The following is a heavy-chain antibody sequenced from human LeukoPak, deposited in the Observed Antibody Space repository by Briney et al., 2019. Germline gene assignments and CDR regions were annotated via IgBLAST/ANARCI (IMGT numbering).Heavy chain of an antibody. J-gene: IGHJ6*02. Sequence: SETLSLTCAVYGGSFSGCYWSWIRQPPGKGLEWIVEINHSGSTNYNPSLKSRVTISVDTSKNQFSLKLSSVTAADTAVYYCATLPIVVVPAAISYYYYGMDVWGQGTTVTVSS. D-gene: IGHD2-2*01. CDR3: ATLPIVVVPAAISYYYYGMDV. CDR1: GGSFSGCY. V-gene: IGHV4-34*01. CDR2: INHSGST.